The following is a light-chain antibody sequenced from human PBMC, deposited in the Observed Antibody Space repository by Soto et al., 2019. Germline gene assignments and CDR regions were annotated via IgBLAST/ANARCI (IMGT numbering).Light chain of an antibody. Sequence: EIVLTQSPDTLSLSPGERATLSCRASQSVTSNYLAWYQQKPGQAPRLLTNGASTRATGIPARFSGSGSGTEFTLTISSLLSADFAVFYCRQRSNWPPYTFGQGTKVDI. CDR2: GAS. CDR1: QSVTSN. V-gene: IGKV3D-20*02. J-gene: IGKJ2*01. CDR3: RQRSNWPPYT.